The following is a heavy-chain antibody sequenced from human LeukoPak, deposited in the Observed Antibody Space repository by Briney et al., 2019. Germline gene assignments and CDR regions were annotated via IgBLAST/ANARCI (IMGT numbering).Heavy chain of an antibody. J-gene: IGHJ4*02. CDR1: GYTFTNYG. CDR3: ARRGYDVLTSYYIDY. V-gene: IGHV1-18*01. Sequence: GASVKVSCKASGYTFTNYGISWVRQAPGQGLEWMGWISAYNGNTNYAQNLQGRVTMTTDTSTSTAYMDLRSPRSDDTAVYYCARRGYDVLTSYYIDYWGQGTLVTVSS. CDR2: ISAYNGNT. D-gene: IGHD3-9*01.